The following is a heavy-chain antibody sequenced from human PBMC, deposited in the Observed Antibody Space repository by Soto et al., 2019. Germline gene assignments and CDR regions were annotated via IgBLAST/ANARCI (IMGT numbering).Heavy chain of an antibody. CDR3: ARAPPLKYTYGLRGAFDI. V-gene: IGHV4-30-4*01. CDR2: IYYSGST. D-gene: IGHD5-18*01. CDR1: GGSISSGDYY. J-gene: IGHJ3*02. Sequence: SETLSLTCTVPGGSISSGDYYWSWIRQPPGKGLEWIGYIYYSGSTYYNPSLKSRVTISVDTSKNQFSLKLSSVTAADTAVYYCARAPPLKYTYGLRGAFDIWGQGTMVTVSS.